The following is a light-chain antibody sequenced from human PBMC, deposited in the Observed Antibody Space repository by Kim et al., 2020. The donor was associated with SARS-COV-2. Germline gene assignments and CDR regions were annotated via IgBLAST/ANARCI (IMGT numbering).Light chain of an antibody. CDR1: SVSVSPSPF. V-gene: IGLV8-61*01. J-gene: IGLJ3*02. Sequence: GTVPTPCGVRSVSVSPSPFPSWYHQTPGQAPRTLIYSPNTRSSGGPDRCSASILGNKAALTITGAQEDDDSNYYCILAGAANWVFGGGPQQTVL. CDR3: ILAGAANWV. CDR2: SPN.